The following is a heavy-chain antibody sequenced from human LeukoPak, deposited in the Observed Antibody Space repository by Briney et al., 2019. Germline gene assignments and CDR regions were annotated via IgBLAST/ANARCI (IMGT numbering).Heavy chain of an antibody. CDR1: GGSFSGYY. Sequence: SETLSLTCAVYGGSFSGYYWSWIRQPPGKGLEWIGEINHSGSTNYNPSLKSRVTISVDTSKNQFSLKLSSVTAADTAVYYCAGSAMVRGYVSPFDYWGQGTLVTVSS. CDR2: INHSGST. V-gene: IGHV4-34*01. D-gene: IGHD3-10*01. J-gene: IGHJ4*02. CDR3: AGSAMVRGYVSPFDY.